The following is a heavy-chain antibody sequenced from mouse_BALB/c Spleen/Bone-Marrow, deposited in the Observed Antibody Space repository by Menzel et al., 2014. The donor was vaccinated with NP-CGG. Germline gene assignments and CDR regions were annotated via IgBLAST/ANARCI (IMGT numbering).Heavy chain of an antibody. CDR1: GFSLTSYG. V-gene: IGHV2-9*02. J-gene: IGHJ3*01. Sequence: QVQLKQSGPGLVAPSQSLSITCTVSGFSLTSYGVHWVRQPPGKGLEWLGVIWADGSTNYNSALMSRLSISKDNSKNQVFLKMSSLQTDDTAMYYCARTARATTGFAYWGQGTLVTVSA. CDR3: ARTARATTGFAY. D-gene: IGHD3-2*01. CDR2: IWADGST.